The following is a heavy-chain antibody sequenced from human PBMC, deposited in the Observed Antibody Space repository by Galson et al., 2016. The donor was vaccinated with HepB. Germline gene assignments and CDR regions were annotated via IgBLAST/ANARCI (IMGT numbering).Heavy chain of an antibody. D-gene: IGHD1-7*01. CDR1: GYMFTTYD. V-gene: IGHV1-8*01. J-gene: IGHJ6*02. CDR2: MNPNSGDT. CDR3: ARIIDGWDKTNYVQYHAMDV. Sequence: SVKVSCKASGYMFTTYDINWVRQAAGQGLEWMGWMNPNSGDTGYAQKFQDRVILTRSTSISTVYMELTSLRSDDTAVYYCARIIDGWDKTNYVQYHAMDVWGQGTTVTVSS.